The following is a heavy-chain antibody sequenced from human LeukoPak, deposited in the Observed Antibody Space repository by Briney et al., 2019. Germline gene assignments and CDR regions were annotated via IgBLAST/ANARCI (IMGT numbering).Heavy chain of an antibody. J-gene: IGHJ4*02. CDR1: GFTFGSYG. CDR2: ISGNGGST. Sequence: GGSLRLSCAASGFTFGSYGMNWVRQAPGKGLEWVSAISGNGGSTNYADSVKGRFTISRDKSKNTLYLQMNSLRAEDTAEYYCAKVLRGYTYGLIDYWGQGTLVTVSS. D-gene: IGHD5-18*01. CDR3: AKVLRGYTYGLIDY. V-gene: IGHV3-23*01.